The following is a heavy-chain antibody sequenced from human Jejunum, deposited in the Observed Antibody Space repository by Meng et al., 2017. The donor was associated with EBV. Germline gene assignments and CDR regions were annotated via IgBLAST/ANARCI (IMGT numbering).Heavy chain of an antibody. V-gene: IGHV2-5*01. J-gene: IGHJ4*02. CDR2: IFWNGEK. Sequence: QIIVKESGPTLVKATQALTLSCTFSGFSVSTSGVGVGWIRQPPGKALEWLAVIFWNGEKRYSPSLKNRLTITEDTSRDQVVLTMPSMDPVDTATYDGAHRLGAAPSGGAFNFWGQGVLVTVSS. CDR1: GFSVSTSGVG. D-gene: IGHD1-26*01. CDR3: AHRLGAAPSGGAFNF.